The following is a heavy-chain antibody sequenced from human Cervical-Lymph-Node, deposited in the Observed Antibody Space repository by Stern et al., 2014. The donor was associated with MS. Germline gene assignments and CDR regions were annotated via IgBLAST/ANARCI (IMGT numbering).Heavy chain of an antibody. D-gene: IGHD6-19*01. V-gene: IGHV1-69*01. J-gene: IGHJ2*01. Sequence: VQLVESGAEVKKPGSSVKVSCRPSGGSFINYAISWVRQAPGQGLEWMGGIIPIFGAPDYARRFQARLTITADESTSTAYMELGSLTSDDTAIYYCAQGAGSYWYVGLWGRGTPITVSS. CDR2: IIPIFGAP. CDR1: GGSFINYA. CDR3: AQGAGSYWYVGL.